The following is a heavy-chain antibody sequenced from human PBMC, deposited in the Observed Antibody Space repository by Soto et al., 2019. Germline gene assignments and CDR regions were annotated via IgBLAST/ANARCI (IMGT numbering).Heavy chain of an antibody. D-gene: IGHD3-16*01. J-gene: IGHJ3*02. CDR1: GFTFSSYT. CDR3: AGDRGGDLKAFDI. Sequence: EVQLVESGGGLVQPGGSLRLSCAAFGFTFSSYTMNWVRQAPGKGLEWVSSISSSSSYIYYADSVKGRFTISRDNAKTPLYLQMNSPRAEDTALYYCAGDRGGDLKAFDIWGQGTMVTVSS. V-gene: IGHV3-21*01. CDR2: ISSSSSYI.